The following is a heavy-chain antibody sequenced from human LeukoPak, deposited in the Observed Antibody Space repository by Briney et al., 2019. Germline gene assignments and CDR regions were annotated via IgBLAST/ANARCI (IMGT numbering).Heavy chain of an antibody. Sequence: PGGSLRLSCSASGFTFSTLSMHWVRQAPGKGLEWVSVIHGDGSTYYADSVKGRFTISRDNSKNTLYLQMNSLRAEDTAVYYCARGESSDCTCIDYWGQGTLVSVSS. V-gene: IGHV3-53*01. D-gene: IGHD2-21*02. CDR2: IHGDGST. CDR3: ARGESSDCTCIDY. J-gene: IGHJ4*02. CDR1: GFTFSTLS.